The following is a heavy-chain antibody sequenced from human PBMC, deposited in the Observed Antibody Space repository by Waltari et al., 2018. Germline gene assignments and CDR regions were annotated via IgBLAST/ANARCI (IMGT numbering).Heavy chain of an antibody. CDR2: MTASGLM. CDR3: AKDEGARLAPTFGMDA. J-gene: IGHJ6*02. D-gene: IGHD6-6*01. V-gene: IGHV3-23*01. Sequence: EMQLLESGGALVQPGGSLRLSCAASGFPFSTQPRNWGRQAPGQGLEWVAVMTASGLMDYGDSVKGRFIISRDNSKNTLYLEMYRLRVEDTARYYCAKDEGARLAPTFGMDAWGQGTTVIVS. CDR1: GFPFSTQP.